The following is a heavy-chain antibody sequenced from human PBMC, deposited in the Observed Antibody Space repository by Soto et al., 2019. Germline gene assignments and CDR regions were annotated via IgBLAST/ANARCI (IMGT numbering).Heavy chain of an antibody. Sequence: QVQLVQSGAEVKKPGSSVKVSCKASGGTFSSYAISWVRQAPGQGLEWMGGIIPIFGTTNYAQKFQGRVMITADESTSTAYMELSSLRSEDTAMYYCARVVTVVKSFHYWYFDLWGRGTLVTVSS. D-gene: IGHD2-15*01. CDR3: ARVVTVVKSFHYWYFDL. CDR1: GGTFSSYA. J-gene: IGHJ2*01. CDR2: IIPIFGTT. V-gene: IGHV1-69*12.